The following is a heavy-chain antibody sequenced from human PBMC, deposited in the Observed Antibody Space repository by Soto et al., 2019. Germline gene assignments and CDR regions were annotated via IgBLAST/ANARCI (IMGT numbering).Heavy chain of an antibody. CDR2: ISSTTNYI. CDR1: GITFSDYA. V-gene: IGHV3-21*01. Sequence: EVQLLESGGALVQPGGSLRLSCAASGITFSDYAMTWVRQAPGKGLEWVSSISSTTNYIYYADSMKGRFTVSRDNAKNSVYLDMNSLSAEDTAVYYCARESEDLTSNFDYWGQGTLVTVSS. J-gene: IGHJ4*02. CDR3: ARESEDLTSNFDY.